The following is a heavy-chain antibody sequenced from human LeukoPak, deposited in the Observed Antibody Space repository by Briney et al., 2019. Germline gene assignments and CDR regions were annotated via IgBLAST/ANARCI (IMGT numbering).Heavy chain of an antibody. V-gene: IGHV4-4*02. CDR1: GGSISSSNW. D-gene: IGHD1-26*01. CDR2: IYHSGST. CDR3: GVGTNSYYFDY. Sequence: PSETLSLTCAVSGGSISSSNWWSWVRQPPGKGLEWIGEIYHSGSTNYNPSLKSRVTISLDTSKNQFSLKLSSVTAADTAVYYCGVGTNSYYFDYWGQGTLVTVSS. J-gene: IGHJ4*02.